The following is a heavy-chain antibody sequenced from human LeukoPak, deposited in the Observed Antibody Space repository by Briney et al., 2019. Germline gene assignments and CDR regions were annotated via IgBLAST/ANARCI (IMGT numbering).Heavy chain of an antibody. D-gene: IGHD6-13*01. J-gene: IGHJ4*02. V-gene: IGHV4-39*07. CDR1: GGSISSSSYY. CDR3: ARGVIAAAGTNFDY. CDR2: IYYSGST. Sequence: SETLSLTCTVSGGSISSSSYYWGWIRQPPGKGLEWIGSIYYSGSTYYNPSLKSRVTISVDTSKNQFSLKLSSVTAADTAVYYCARGVIAAAGTNFDYWGQGTLVTVSS.